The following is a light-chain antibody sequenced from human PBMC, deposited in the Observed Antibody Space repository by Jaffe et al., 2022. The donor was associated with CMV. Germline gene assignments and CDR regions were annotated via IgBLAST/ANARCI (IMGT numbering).Light chain of an antibody. Sequence: DIQMTQSPSTLSASVGDRVTISCRASESINNWLAWYQQKPGKPPKVLIYKASSLESGVPSRFSGSGSGTEFTLTISSLQPEDFATYYCQEYNSIPYTFGQGTKLEVK. V-gene: IGKV1-5*03. J-gene: IGKJ2*01. CDR1: ESINNW. CDR3: QEYNSIPYT. CDR2: KAS.